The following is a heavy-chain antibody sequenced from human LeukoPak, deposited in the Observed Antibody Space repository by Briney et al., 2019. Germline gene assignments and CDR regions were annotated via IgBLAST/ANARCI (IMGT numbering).Heavy chain of an antibody. V-gene: IGHV4-38-2*02. J-gene: IGHJ6*03. CDR2: IYHTGRT. D-gene: IGHD1-26*01. CDR3: ARDVELVDYYYYMDV. Sequence: SETLSLTCTVSGYSISSGYYWGWIRQPPGKGLQWIGSIYHTGRTYYNPSLTSRVTISVDTSKNQSSLKLSSVTAADTAVYYCARDVELVDYYYYMDVWGKGTTVTVSS. CDR1: GYSISSGYY.